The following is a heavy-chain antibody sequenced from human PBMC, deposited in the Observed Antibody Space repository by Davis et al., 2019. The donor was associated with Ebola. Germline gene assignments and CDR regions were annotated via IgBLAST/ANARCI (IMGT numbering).Heavy chain of an antibody. J-gene: IGHJ6*02. V-gene: IGHV3-11*03. CDR1: GFTFSDYY. Sequence: GGSLRLSCAASGFTFSDYYMSWIRQAPGKGLEWVSYISSSSSYTNYADSVKGRFTISRDNAKNSLYLQMNSLRAEDTAVYYCARRSLNYDILTGYSHSGMDVWGQGTTVTVSS. CDR3: ARRSLNYDILTGYSHSGMDV. CDR2: ISSSSSYT. D-gene: IGHD3-9*01.